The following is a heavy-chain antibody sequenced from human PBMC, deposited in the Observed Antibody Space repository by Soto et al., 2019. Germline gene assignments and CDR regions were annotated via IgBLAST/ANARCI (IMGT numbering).Heavy chain of an antibody. D-gene: IGHD4-17*01. CDR2: IIPIFGTA. CDR1: GGTFSSYA. J-gene: IGHJ6*02. Sequence: QVQLVQSGAEVKKPGSSVKVSCKASGGTFSSYAISWVRQAPGQGLEWMGGIIPIFGTANYAQKFQGRVTITADKSPSTAYMELSSLRSEDTAVYYCARPKRPRLDYGGNRHYYYGMDVWGQGTTVTVSS. CDR3: ARPKRPRLDYGGNRHYYYGMDV. V-gene: IGHV1-69*06.